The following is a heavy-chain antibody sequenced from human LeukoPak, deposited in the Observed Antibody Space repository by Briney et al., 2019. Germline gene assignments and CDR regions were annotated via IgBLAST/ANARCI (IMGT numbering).Heavy chain of an antibody. V-gene: IGHV1-18*01. CDR3: ARDRGYSSSWWGYDY. CDR1: GYTFTSYG. J-gene: IGHJ4*02. CDR2: ISAYNGNT. Sequence: GASVKVSCKASGYTFTSYGISWVRQAPGQGLEWMGWISAYNGNTNYAQKLQGRVTMTTDTSTSTAYMELRSLRSNDTAVYYCARDRGYSSSWWGYDYWGQGTLVTVSS. D-gene: IGHD6-13*01.